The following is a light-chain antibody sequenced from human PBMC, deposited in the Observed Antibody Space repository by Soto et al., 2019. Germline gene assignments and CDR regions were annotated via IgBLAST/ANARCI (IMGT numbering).Light chain of an antibody. CDR2: GTS. Sequence: VLTQSPGTLSLSPGERATLSCRASQSVSSKYLAWYQQKPGQAPRVLIYGTSIRASGVPERFSGGGSGTDFTLTITRLEPEDFAVYYCQQYGSSLFTFGPGTQVDFK. V-gene: IGKV3-20*01. J-gene: IGKJ3*01. CDR1: QSVSSKY. CDR3: QQYGSSLFT.